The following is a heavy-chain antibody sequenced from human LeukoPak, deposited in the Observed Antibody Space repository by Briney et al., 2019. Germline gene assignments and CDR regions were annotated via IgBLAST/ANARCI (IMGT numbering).Heavy chain of an antibody. CDR1: GFTFSKHA. Sequence: GGSLRLSCATSGFTFSKHAMSWVRQAPGKGLEWVSAISGSGGSTYYADSVKGRFTISRDNSKNTLYLQMNSLRAEDTAVYYCAKAPTTVVPYYFDYWGQGTLVTVSS. D-gene: IGHD4-23*01. J-gene: IGHJ4*02. CDR2: ISGSGGST. CDR3: AKAPTTVVPYYFDY. V-gene: IGHV3-23*01.